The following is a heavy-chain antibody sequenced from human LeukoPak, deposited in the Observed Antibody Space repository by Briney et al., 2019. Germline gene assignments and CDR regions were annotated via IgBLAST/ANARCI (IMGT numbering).Heavy chain of an antibody. D-gene: IGHD1-1*01. CDR2: TSGIGAGT. CDR1: GFTFSSYA. Sequence: GGSLRLSCSVSGFTFSSYAMSWVRQAPGKGLEWVSTTSGIGAGTYYADSMRGRFTISRDNAKNTLYLQMDSLRAEDTAVYYCAKDSRDWTYFDFWGQGTLVTVSS. CDR3: AKDSRDWTYFDF. J-gene: IGHJ4*02. V-gene: IGHV3-23*01.